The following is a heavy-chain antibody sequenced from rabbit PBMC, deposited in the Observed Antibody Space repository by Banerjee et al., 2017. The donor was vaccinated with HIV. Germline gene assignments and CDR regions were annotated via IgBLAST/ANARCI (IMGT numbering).Heavy chain of an antibody. D-gene: IGHD6-1*01. CDR1: GFSFSNNYY. CDR3: ASDAGYAGYGYGDWLDL. CDR2: IDPVFGST. V-gene: IGHV1S40*01. Sequence: QSLEESGGDLVKPGASLTLTCTASGFSFSNNYYMCWVRQAPGKGLEWIANIDPVFGSTDYASWVNGRFAISLDNAQNTVDLQMTSLTAADTATYFCASDAGYAGYGYGDWLDLWGPGTLVTVS. J-gene: IGHJ5*01.